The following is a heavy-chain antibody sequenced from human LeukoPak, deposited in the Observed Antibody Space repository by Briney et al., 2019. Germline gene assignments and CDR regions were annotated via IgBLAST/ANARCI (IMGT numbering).Heavy chain of an antibody. CDR3: ARDRTTMTQRYFDL. V-gene: IGHV3-48*02. CDR1: GFPFSSYW. J-gene: IGHJ2*01. D-gene: IGHD3-22*01. Sequence: PGGSLRLSCVASGFPFSSYWMTWVRKAPGKGLEWISCISSSSSTMYYADSVRGRFTISRDNAKNSLYLQMNSLRDEDTAVYYCARDRTTMTQRYFDLWGRGTLVTVSS. CDR2: ISSSSSTM.